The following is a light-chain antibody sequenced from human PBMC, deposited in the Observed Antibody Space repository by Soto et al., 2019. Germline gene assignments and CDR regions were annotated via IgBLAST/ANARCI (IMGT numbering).Light chain of an antibody. Sequence: DIQMTQSPSSLSASIGDRVTITCRASQGTNSFLAWYQQKPGKVPKLLIYAASTLQSGVPSRFRGSGSGTDFTLTISSLPPEDAATYYCQKYNSAPRTFGQGTKVEIK. V-gene: IGKV1-27*01. J-gene: IGKJ1*01. CDR1: QGTNSF. CDR3: QKYNSAPRT. CDR2: AAS.